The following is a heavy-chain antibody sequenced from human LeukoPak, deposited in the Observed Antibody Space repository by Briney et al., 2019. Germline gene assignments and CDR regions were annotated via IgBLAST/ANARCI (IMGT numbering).Heavy chain of an antibody. J-gene: IGHJ4*02. CDR3: ARLQGDSTAIFDY. Sequence: SEPLSLTCTVSGGSISGHYWSWIRQPPAKGLEWVGYVYYSGETNYNPSLKSRVTISVDTSKNQFSLKLTPVTAADTAVYYCARLQGDSTAIFDYWGQGILVSVSS. CDR2: VYYSGET. V-gene: IGHV4-59*11. D-gene: IGHD2-21*01. CDR1: GGSISGHY.